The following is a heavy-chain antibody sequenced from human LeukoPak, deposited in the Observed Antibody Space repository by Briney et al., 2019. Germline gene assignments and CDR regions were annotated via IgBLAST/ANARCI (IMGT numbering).Heavy chain of an antibody. CDR2: ISSGSSYI. Sequence: PGGSLRLSCAASGFTFSSYSMNWVRQAPGKGLEWVSSISSGSSYIYYADSVKGRFTISRDNAKNSPYLQMSSLRAEDTAVYYCAGSETIGYIPREWDYWYFDVWGRGTLVTVSS. J-gene: IGHJ2*01. CDR3: AGSETIGYIPREWDYWYFDV. V-gene: IGHV3-21*01. D-gene: IGHD5-18*01. CDR1: GFTFSSYS.